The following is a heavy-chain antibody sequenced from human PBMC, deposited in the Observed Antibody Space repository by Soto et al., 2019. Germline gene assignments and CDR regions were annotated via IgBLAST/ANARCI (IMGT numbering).Heavy chain of an antibody. CDR1: GGSISSYY. Sequence: SETLSLTCTVSGGSISSYYWSWIRQPPGKGLEWIGYIYYSGSTNYNPSLKSRVTISVDTSKNQSSLKLSSVTAADTAVYYCARVFLTKGDVGPLDYWGQGTLVTVSS. CDR3: ARVFLTKGDVGPLDY. J-gene: IGHJ4*02. V-gene: IGHV4-59*01. CDR2: IYYSGST. D-gene: IGHD2-21*02.